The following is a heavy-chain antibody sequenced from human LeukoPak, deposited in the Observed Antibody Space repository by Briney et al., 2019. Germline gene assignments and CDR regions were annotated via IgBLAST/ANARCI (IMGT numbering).Heavy chain of an antibody. CDR3: ARAPHFFDTSGSRYYFDY. Sequence: TSETLSLTCSVSGGSIGSSSYYWGWIRQPPGKGLEWIGSIYYSGSTYYNPSLKSRVSMSVDTSKNQFSLNLSSVTAADTAVYFCARAPHFFDTSGSRYYFDYWGQGALVTVSS. J-gene: IGHJ4*02. D-gene: IGHD3-22*01. V-gene: IGHV4-39*07. CDR1: GGSIGSSSYY. CDR2: IYYSGST.